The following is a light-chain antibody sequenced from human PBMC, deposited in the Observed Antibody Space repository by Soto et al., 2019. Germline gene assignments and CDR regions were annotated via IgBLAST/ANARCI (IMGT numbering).Light chain of an antibody. CDR1: SSDVGGYNY. CDR3: SSYTSSSPYV. CDR2: DVS. V-gene: IGLV2-14*01. Sequence: QSALTQPASVSGSPGQSITISCTGTSSDVGGYNYVSWYQQHPGKAPKLMIYDVSNRPSGVSNRFSGSKSGNTASLTISGLKADDEADYYCSSYTSSSPYVFGTGTKLTVL. J-gene: IGLJ1*01.